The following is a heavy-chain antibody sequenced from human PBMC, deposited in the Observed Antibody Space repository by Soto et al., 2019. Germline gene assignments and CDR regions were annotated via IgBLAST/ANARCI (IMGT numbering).Heavy chain of an antibody. J-gene: IGHJ4*02. CDR2: IIPIFGTE. CDR3: ARDTLVGSSWYYQFDY. V-gene: IGHV1-69*01. CDR1: GGTFSSYA. Sequence: QVQLVQSGAEVKKPGSSVKVSCKASGGTFSSYAISWVRQAPGQGLEWMGGIIPIFGTENYAQKFQGRVTITADESTSTAYMELSSLRSEDTAVYYCARDTLVGSSWYYQFDYWGQGTLVTVSS. D-gene: IGHD6-13*01.